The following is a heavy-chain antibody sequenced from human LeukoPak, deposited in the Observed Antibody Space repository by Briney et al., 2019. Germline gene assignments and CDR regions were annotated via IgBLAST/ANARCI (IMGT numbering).Heavy chain of an antibody. D-gene: IGHD3-3*01. J-gene: IGHJ5*02. V-gene: IGHV1-46*01. CDR2: INPSGGST. CDR3: ARGVLRFLERAYNRLDP. Sequence: GASVKVSCKASGYTFTSYYMHWVRQAPGQGLEWMGIINPSGGSTSYAQKFQGRVTMTRDTSTSTVYMELSSLRSEDTAVYYCARGVLRFLERAYNRLDPWGQGTLVTVSS. CDR1: GYTFTSYY.